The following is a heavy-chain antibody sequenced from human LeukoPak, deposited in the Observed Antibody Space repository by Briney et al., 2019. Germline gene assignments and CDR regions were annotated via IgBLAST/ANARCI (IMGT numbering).Heavy chain of an antibody. V-gene: IGHV3-48*01. CDR1: GFTFSSYN. CDR3: ARGPEQQLIYFDY. J-gene: IGHJ4*02. Sequence: GSLRLSCAASGFTFSSYNMNWVRQAPGKGLEWVSYISSTGGTVYYADSVMGRFTISRDNAKNSLHLQMNSLRVEDTAVYYCARGPEQQLIYFDYWGQGSLVTVSS. CDR2: ISSTGGTV. D-gene: IGHD6-13*01.